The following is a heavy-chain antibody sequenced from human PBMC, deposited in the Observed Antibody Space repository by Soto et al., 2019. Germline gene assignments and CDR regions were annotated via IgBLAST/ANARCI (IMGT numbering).Heavy chain of an antibody. Sequence: PGGSLRLSCSASVFTFSDYYMSWIRQPPGKGLEWVSFISPSTTNTKYADSVKGRFTISRDNAKNSLYLQMNSLRAEDTAVYYCVRGNSNFVVVPAAPIEDLSDVWGQGKTVTV. D-gene: IGHD2-2*01. V-gene: IGHV3-11*06. CDR2: ISPSTTNT. CDR1: VFTFSDYY. CDR3: VRGNSNFVVVPAAPIEDLSDV. J-gene: IGHJ6*02.